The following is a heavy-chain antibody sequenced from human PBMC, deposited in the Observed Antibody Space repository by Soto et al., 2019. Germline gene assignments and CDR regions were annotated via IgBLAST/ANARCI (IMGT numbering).Heavy chain of an antibody. CDR1: GGSISSSSYY. CDR3: ARHDSGGYAPMNWFDP. Sequence: SETLSLTCTVSGGSISSSSYYWGWIRQPPGKGLEWIGSIYYSGSTYYNPSLKSRVTISVDTSKNQFSLKLSSVTAADTAVYYCARHDSGGYAPMNWFDPWGQGTLVTVSS. J-gene: IGHJ5*02. V-gene: IGHV4-39*01. CDR2: IYYSGST. D-gene: IGHD4-17*01.